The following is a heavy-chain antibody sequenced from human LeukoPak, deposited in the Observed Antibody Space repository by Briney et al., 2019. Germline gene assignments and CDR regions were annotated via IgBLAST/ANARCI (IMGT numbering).Heavy chain of an antibody. J-gene: IGHJ6*03. V-gene: IGHV4-61*08. Sequence: SETLSLTCTVSGGSISSSGYYWSWIRQPPGKGLEWIGYIYYSGSTNYNPSLKSRVTISVDTSKNQFSLKLSSVTAADTAVYYCASGIAAAGYYYYYYMDVWGKGTTVTVSS. CDR2: IYYSGST. D-gene: IGHD6-13*01. CDR1: GGSISSSGYY. CDR3: ASGIAAAGYYYYYYMDV.